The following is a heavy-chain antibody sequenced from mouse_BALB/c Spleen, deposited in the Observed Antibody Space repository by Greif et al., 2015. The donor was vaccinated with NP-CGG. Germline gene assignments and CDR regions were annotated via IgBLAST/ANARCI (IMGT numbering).Heavy chain of an antibody. J-gene: IGHJ4*01. CDR2: IYPGSSNT. CDR3: ARRTGTEAMDY. Sequence: QVQLQQSGPELVKPGASVKISCKASGYTFTDYYINRVKQKPGQGLEWIGWIYPGSSNTKYNEKFKGKATLTVDTSSSTAYMQLSSPTSEDTAVYFCARRTGTEAMDYWGQGTSVTASS. V-gene: IGHV1-84*02. D-gene: IGHD4-1*01. CDR1: GYTFTDYY.